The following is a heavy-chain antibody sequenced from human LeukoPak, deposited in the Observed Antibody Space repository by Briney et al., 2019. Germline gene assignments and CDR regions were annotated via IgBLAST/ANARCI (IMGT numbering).Heavy chain of an antibody. CDR1: GFTFSSYG. V-gene: IGHV3-30*02. CDR2: IRYDGSNK. Sequence: PGGSLRLSCAASGFTFSSYGMHWVRQAPGKGLEWVAFIRYDGSNKYYADSVKGRFTISRDNSKNTLYLQMNSLRAEDTAVYYCAKDDLRGYSGYELGGFADYWGQGTLVTVSS. CDR3: AKDDLRGYSGYELGGFADY. D-gene: IGHD5-12*01. J-gene: IGHJ4*02.